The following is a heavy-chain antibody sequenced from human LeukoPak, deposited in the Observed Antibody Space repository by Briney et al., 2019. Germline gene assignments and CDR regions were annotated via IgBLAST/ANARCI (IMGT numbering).Heavy chain of an antibody. J-gene: IGHJ4*02. CDR1: GFTFSTYN. CDR2: ISSGSEII. V-gene: IGHV3-48*01. CDR3: ARDGFGEFNFDY. D-gene: IGHD3-10*01. Sequence: GGSLRLSCAAPGFTFSTYNMNWVRQAPGKGLEWVSFISSGSEIIYYADSVKGRFTVSRDNSKNTLYLQMNSLRAEDTAVYYCARDGFGEFNFDYWGQGTLVTVSS.